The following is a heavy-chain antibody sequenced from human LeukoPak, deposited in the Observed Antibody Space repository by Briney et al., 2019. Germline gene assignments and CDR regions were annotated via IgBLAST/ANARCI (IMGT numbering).Heavy chain of an antibody. CDR3: ARESDSSGFGAFDI. CDR1: GFTFSNYW. CDR2: IKQGGSEK. J-gene: IGHJ3*02. V-gene: IGHV3-7*04. Sequence: PGGSLRLSCAASGFTFSNYWMTWVRQAPGKGLEWVANIKQGGSEKYYVDSVKGRFTISRDNAKSSLYLQMNSLRAEDTAVYYCARESDSSGFGAFDIWGQGTMVTVSS. D-gene: IGHD3-22*01.